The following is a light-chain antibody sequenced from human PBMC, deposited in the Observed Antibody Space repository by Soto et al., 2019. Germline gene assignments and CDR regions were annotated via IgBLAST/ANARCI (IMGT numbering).Light chain of an antibody. CDR2: DVT. V-gene: IGLV2-14*01. CDR3: SSYTSSSIPYV. J-gene: IGLJ1*01. CDR1: SSDVGGYNY. Sequence: QSVLTQPAPVSGSPGQSITISCTGTSSDVGGYNYVSWYQQHPVKAPKLMIYDVTNRPSGVSDRFSGSKSGNTASLTISGLQAEDEADYYCSSYTSSSIPYVFGTGTKVTVL.